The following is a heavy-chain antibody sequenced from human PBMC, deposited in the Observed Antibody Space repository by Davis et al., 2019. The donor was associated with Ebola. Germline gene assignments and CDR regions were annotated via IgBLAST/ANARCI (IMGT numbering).Heavy chain of an antibody. CDR3: VRYSSGYYSWFDP. J-gene: IGHJ5*02. CDR1: GFMFSSYV. V-gene: IGHV3-64D*08. Sequence: GESLKISCAASGFMFSSYVMSWVRQAPGKGLEWVSAISANGDSTYYADSVKGRFTISRDNSKNTLYLQMSSLRAEDTAVYYCVRYSSGYYSWFDPWGQGTLATVSS. CDR2: ISANGDST. D-gene: IGHD6-19*01.